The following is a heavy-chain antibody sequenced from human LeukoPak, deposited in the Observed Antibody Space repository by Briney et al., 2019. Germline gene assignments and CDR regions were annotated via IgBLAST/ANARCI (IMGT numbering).Heavy chain of an antibody. CDR2: INSDGSST. CDR1: GFSFSGYW. J-gene: IGHJ4*02. CDR3: YIYGSGSYSIADY. Sequence: PGGSLRLSCAASGFSFSGYWMHWLRHAPGKGLVWVSRINSDGSSTSYADSVKGRFTISRDNAKNTLYLQMNSLRAEDTAVYYCYIYGSGSYSIADYWGQGTLVTVSS. D-gene: IGHD3-10*01. V-gene: IGHV3-74*01.